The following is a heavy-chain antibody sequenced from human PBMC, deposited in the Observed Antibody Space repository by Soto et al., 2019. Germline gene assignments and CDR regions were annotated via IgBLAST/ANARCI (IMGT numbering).Heavy chain of an antibody. V-gene: IGHV1-3*01. CDR1: GYTFTSYG. CDR3: VRRHVSATGTDWFEL. J-gene: IGHJ5*02. Sequence: DSVKVSCKAPGYTFTSYGIHWVRQARGQRLEWMGWINAANGDTKYSPKFQGRVTITRDTSASTAYMELSSLRSEDTAVYYCVRRHVSATGTDWFELWGQGTLGTVSS. CDR2: INAANGDT. D-gene: IGHD6-13*01.